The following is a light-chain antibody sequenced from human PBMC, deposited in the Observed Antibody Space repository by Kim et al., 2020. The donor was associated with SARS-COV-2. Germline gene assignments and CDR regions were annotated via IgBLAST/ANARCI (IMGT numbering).Light chain of an antibody. CDR1: QSVSSGY. Sequence: SPGDRATLSCRATQSVSSGYLAWYQQKPGQAPRLLIHGASTRATDIPDRFSGSGAGTDFTLTISGLEPEDCAVYYCQKYDRSPLTFGGGTKVDIK. J-gene: IGKJ4*01. CDR3: QKYDRSPLT. V-gene: IGKV3-20*01. CDR2: GAS.